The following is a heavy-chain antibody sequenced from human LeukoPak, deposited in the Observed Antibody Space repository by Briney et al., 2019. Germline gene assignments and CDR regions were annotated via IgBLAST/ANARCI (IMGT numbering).Heavy chain of an antibody. CDR1: GFTFSNYW. V-gene: IGHV3-74*01. J-gene: IGHJ1*01. CDR3: ARAPSEIGGYYPEYFRH. CDR2: IKSDGRT. Sequence: GGSLRLSCAAAGFTFSNYWMHWVRQAPGKGLVWVSRIKSDGRTNYADSVKGRFTISRDNAKNTVSLQMNSLRAEDTGVYHCARAPSEIGGYYPEYFRHWGQGTLVTVSS. D-gene: IGHD3-22*01.